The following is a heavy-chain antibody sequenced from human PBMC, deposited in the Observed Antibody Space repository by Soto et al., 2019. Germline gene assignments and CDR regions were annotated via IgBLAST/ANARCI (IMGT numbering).Heavy chain of an antibody. D-gene: IGHD6-19*01. CDR3: ARVPLYSSGWYMVDY. CDR1: GYTFTSYG. V-gene: IGHV1-18*01. J-gene: IGHJ4*02. CDR2: ISAYNGNT. Sequence: ASVKVYCKTSGYTFTSYGISWVRQDPGQGLEWMGWISAYNGNTNYAQKLQGRVTMTTDTSTSTAYMELRSLRSDDTAVYYCARVPLYSSGWYMVDYWGQGTLVTVPS.